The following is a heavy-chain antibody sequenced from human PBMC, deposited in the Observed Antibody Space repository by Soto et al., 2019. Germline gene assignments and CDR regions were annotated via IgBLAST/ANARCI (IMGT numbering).Heavy chain of an antibody. CDR2: VNPSGGST. CDR1: VYSFTSYS. D-gene: IGHD2-15*01. J-gene: IGHJ1*01. V-gene: IGHV1-46*01. CDR3: AREENCSDGICYSEYFQR. Sequence: XSVKVSKKASVYSFTSYSIQWVRQAPGQGLEWMGVVNPSGGSTNYAQKFQGRITMTRDTSTSTVYMDLSSLTSEDTAVYYCAREENCSDGICYSEYFQRWGQGTLVTVSS.